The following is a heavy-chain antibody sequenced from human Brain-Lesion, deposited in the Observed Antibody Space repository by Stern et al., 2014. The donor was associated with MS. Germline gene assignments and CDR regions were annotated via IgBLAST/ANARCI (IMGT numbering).Heavy chain of an antibody. J-gene: IGHJ6*02. V-gene: IGHV3-21*01. D-gene: IGHD2-2*01. CDR2: ISVGKDYI. CDR1: GFTFNSYS. CDR3: ARVDCSGTNCFYYYYGMDV. Sequence: VQLVESGGGPVKPGGSLRLSCEASGFTFNSYSMNWVRQAPGKGLEWVSSISVGKDYIYYADSVKGRFTISRDNAKNSLFLQMNTLRAEDTGVYYCARVDCSGTNCFYYYYGMDVWGQGTTVTVSS.